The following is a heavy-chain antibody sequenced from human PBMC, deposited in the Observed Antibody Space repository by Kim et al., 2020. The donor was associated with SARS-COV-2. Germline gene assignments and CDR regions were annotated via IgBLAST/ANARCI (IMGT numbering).Heavy chain of an antibody. CDR1: GFSFGDYA. Sequence: GGSLRLSCAASGFSFGDYAMHWVRQAPGKGLEWVSSIGCYSRCIFYADSMKGRFTISRDNTKNSLYLQMNSLTAEDTALYYCARNEGGQNTFDYCG. CDR2: IGCYSRCI. V-gene: IGHV3-9*01. D-gene: IGHD3-16*01. J-gene: IGHJ4*01. CDR3: ARNEGGQNTFDY.